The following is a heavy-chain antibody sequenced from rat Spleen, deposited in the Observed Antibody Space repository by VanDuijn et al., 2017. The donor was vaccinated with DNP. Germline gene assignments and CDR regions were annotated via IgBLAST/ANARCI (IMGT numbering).Heavy chain of an antibody. D-gene: IGHD1-3*01. Sequence: QVQLKESGPALVQPSRTLSLSCTVSGFSLTSYGVSWVRQPPGQGLEWMGLMWSDGNTSYNSALKSRLRISRDTSKSQVFLKRNSLQTEDTGTYYCARNNYGSFDYWGQGVMVTVSS. CDR1: GFSLTSYG. CDR3: ARNNYGSFDY. V-gene: IGHV2S18*01. CDR2: MWSDGNT. J-gene: IGHJ2*01.